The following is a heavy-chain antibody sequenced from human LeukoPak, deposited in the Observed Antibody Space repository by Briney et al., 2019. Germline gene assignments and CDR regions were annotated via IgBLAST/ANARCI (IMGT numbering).Heavy chain of an antibody. CDR2: ISTSSSYK. J-gene: IGHJ4*02. D-gene: IGHD5-24*01. CDR1: RFTFRSYS. CDR3: ARAGGSDGYNSAFDF. V-gene: IGHV3-21*01. Sequence: PGGSPRLSPAAPRFTFRSYSMNWVGPAPGKGLGTVSSISTSSSYKYYADSVKGRFTVSRDNAKNSLYLQMNSLRAEDTAVYYCARAGGSDGYNSAFDFWGEGTLVTVSS.